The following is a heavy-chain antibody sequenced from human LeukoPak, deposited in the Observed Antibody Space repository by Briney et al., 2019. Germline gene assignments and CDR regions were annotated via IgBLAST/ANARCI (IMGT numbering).Heavy chain of an antibody. CDR2: ISSSSSYI. J-gene: IGHJ4*02. Sequence: GGSLRLSCAASGFTFSSYSMNWVRQAPGKGLEWVSSISSSSSYIYYADSVKGRFTISRDNAKNSLYLQMNSLRAEDTAVYYCARANRLGGGPASYFDYWGQGTLVTAS. CDR1: GFTFSSYS. D-gene: IGHD3-16*01. CDR3: ARANRLGGGPASYFDY. V-gene: IGHV3-21*01.